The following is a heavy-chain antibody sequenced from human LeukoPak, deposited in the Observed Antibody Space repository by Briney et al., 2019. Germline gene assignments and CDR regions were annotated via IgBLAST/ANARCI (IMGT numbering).Heavy chain of an antibody. CDR1: GFSLSRYW. D-gene: IGHD4-17*01. CDR3: ATGDGDSRYYFDS. J-gene: IGHJ4*02. CDR2: INSNGSST. V-gene: IGHV3-74*01. Sequence: PGGSLRLSCTASGFSLSRYWMHWVRQGPGKGLVGVSRINSNGSSTNYADSVKGRFTISRDNAKNTLFLEMNSLRAEDTAVYYCATGDGDSRYYFDSWGQGTQVTVSS.